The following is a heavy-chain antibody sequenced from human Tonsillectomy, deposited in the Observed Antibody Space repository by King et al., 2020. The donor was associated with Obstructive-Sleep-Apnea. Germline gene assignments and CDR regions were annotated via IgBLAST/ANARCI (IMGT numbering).Heavy chain of an antibody. CDR3: ARHSSGWYFLDY. CDR1: GGSISSYY. D-gene: IGHD6-19*01. Sequence: VQLQESGPGLVKPSETLSLTCTVSGGSISSYYWSWIRQPPGKGLEWIGCIYYSGSTNYNPSLKSRVTISVDTAKNQFSLKLSSVTAADTAVYYCARHSSGWYFLDYWGQGTLVTVSS. V-gene: IGHV4-59*08. CDR2: IYYSGST. J-gene: IGHJ4*02.